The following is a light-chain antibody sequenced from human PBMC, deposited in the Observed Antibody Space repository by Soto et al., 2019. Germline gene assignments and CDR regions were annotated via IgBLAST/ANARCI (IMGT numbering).Light chain of an antibody. CDR3: QQYDNDHTLT. Sequence: DIQMTHSPYSLSFSVGDRLTITCRASQSISTSLNWYQQKPGKAPNLLIFDASSLESGTQSRFSGRRSGTQFTLTIDGLQPDDFATYFFQQYDNDHTLTLAGGTKV. J-gene: IGKJ4*01. CDR2: DAS. V-gene: IGKV1-5*01. CDR1: QSISTS.